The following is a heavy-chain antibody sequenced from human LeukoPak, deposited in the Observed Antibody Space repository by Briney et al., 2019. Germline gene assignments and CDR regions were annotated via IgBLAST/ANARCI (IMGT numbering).Heavy chain of an antibody. CDR3: ARVEYDSSGYYFSY. CDR1: GFTFSSYD. J-gene: IGHJ4*02. V-gene: IGHV3-13*01. CDR2: IGTAGDT. D-gene: IGHD3-22*01. Sequence: GGSLRLSCAASGFTFSSYDMHWVRQATGKSLEWVSAIGTAGDTYYPGSVKGRFTISRENAKNSLYLQMNSLRAGDTAVYYCARVEYDSSGYYFSYWGQGTLVTVSS.